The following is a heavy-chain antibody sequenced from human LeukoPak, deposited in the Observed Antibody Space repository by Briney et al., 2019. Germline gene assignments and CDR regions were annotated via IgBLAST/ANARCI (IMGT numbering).Heavy chain of an antibody. V-gene: IGHV3-23*01. CDR3: FPEPYYYSMDV. Sequence: GGSLRLSCAASGFTFSSYVMNWVRQAPGKGLEWVSAISGSGGSTYYADSVKGRFTISRDNSRNTLYLQMNSLRAEDTAVYYCFPEPYYYSMDVWGQGTTVTVSS. CDR2: ISGSGGST. J-gene: IGHJ6*02. CDR1: GFTFSSYV.